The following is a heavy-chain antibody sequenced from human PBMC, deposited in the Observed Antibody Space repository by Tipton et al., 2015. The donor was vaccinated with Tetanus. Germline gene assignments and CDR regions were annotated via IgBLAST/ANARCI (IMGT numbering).Heavy chain of an antibody. D-gene: IGHD6-13*01. CDR3: ARDRAAAGNFDY. J-gene: IGHJ4*02. V-gene: IGHV3-33*01. CDR2: IWYDGSNK. CDR1: GFTFSSYG. Sequence: SLRLSCAASGFTFSSYGMHWVRQAPGKGLEWVAVIWYDGSNKYYADSVKGRFTISRDNSKNTLYLQMNSLRAEDTAVYYCARDRAAAGNFDYWGQGTLVTVSS.